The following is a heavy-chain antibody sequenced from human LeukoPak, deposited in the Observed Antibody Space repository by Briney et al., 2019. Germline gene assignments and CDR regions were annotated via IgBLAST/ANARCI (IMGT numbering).Heavy chain of an antibody. CDR2: IRSSGSTV. CDR1: GFTFSDYY. Sequence: GGSLGLSCAASGFTFSDYYMSCIRQAPGKGLEWVSNIRSSGSTVYYADSVKGRFTISRDNAKNSLYLQMNSLRAEDTAVYYCARDRVVISAFDYWGQGTLVTVSS. J-gene: IGHJ4*02. CDR3: ARDRVVISAFDY. D-gene: IGHD3-3*01. V-gene: IGHV3-11*01.